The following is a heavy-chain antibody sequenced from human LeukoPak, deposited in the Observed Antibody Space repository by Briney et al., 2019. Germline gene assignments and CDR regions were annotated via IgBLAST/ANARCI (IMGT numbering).Heavy chain of an antibody. CDR2: INHSGRT. CDR1: GGSFSGYY. CDR3: ARGPETDWIQLWLELEF. Sequence: SETLSLTCTVYGGSFSGYYWSWIRQPPGKGLEWIGEINHSGRTNFNPSLKSRVTVALDTSKNQFSLKLTSVTAADTAVYYCARGPETDWIQLWLELEFWGQGTLATVSS. J-gene: IGHJ4*02. D-gene: IGHD5-18*01. V-gene: IGHV4-34*01.